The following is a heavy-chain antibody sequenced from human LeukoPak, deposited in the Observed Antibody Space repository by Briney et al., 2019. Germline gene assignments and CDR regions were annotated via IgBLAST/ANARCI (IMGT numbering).Heavy chain of an antibody. J-gene: IGHJ6*03. V-gene: IGHV4-34*01. D-gene: IGHD3-10*01. CDR2: INHSGST. Sequence: SETLSLTCAVYGGSFSGYYWSWIRQPPGKGLEWIGEINHSGSTNYNPSLKSRVTISVDTSKNQFSLKLGSVTAADTAVYYCARKGPSVRYYYYYMDVWGKGTTVTVSS. CDR3: ARKGPSVRYYYYYMDV. CDR1: GGSFSGYY.